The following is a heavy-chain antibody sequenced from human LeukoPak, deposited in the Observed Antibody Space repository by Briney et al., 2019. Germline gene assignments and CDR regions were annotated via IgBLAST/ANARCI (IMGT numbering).Heavy chain of an antibody. CDR3: ANGYNYGLDY. CDR2: ISYDGSNK. CDR1: GFTFSSYD. Sequence: SGGSLRLSCAASGFTFSSYDMHWVRQAPGKGLEWVAVISYDGSNKYYADSVKGRFTISRDNSKNTLYLQMNSLRAEDTAVYYCANGYNYGLDYWGQGTLVTVSS. J-gene: IGHJ4*02. V-gene: IGHV3-30*18. D-gene: IGHD5-18*01.